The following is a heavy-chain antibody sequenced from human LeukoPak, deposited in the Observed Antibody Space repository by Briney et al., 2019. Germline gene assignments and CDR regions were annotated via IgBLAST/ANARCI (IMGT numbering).Heavy chain of an antibody. CDR3: ARDRGGSYSAIDY. CDR1: GFTFGEYA. Sequence: RSGGSLRLSCVASGFTFGEYAMHWVRQAPGKGLEWVSFISSSSSTIYYADSVKGRFTISRDNAKNSLYLQMNSLRAEDTAVYYCARDRGGSYSAIDYWGQGTLVTVSS. J-gene: IGHJ4*02. CDR2: ISSSSSTI. D-gene: IGHD1-26*01. V-gene: IGHV3-48*04.